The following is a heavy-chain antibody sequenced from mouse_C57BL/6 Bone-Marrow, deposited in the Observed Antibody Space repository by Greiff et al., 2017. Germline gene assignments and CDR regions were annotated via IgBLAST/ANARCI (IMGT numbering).Heavy chain of an antibody. CDR3: TRTDGYSSCYAMDY. Sequence: QVQLKQSGAELVRPGASVTLSCKASGYTFTDYEMHWVKQTPVHGLEWIGGIDPETGGTDYNQKFKGKAILTADKSSSTAYMELRSLTSEDSAVYYCTRTDGYSSCYAMDYWGQGTSVTVSS. CDR2: IDPETGGT. V-gene: IGHV1-15*01. CDR1: GYTFTDYE. D-gene: IGHD2-3*01. J-gene: IGHJ4*01.